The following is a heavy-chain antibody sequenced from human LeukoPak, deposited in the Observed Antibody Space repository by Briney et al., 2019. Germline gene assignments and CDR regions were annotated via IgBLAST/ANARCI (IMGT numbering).Heavy chain of an antibody. CDR1: GDSISSYY. CDR3: ARAFGYSYGYSGFDY. J-gene: IGHJ4*02. D-gene: IGHD5-18*01. V-gene: IGHV4-59*01. Sequence: PSETLSLTCTVSGDSISSYYWSWIRQTPGKGLEWIGYIYYSGSTNYNPSLKSRVTISVDTSKNQLSLKLSSVTAADTAVYYCARAFGYSYGYSGFDYWGQGTLVTVSS. CDR2: IYYSGST.